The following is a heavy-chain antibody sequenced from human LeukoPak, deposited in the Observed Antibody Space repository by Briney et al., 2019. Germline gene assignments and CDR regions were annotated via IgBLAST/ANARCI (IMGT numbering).Heavy chain of an antibody. CDR2: LSGRGGST. Sequence: GGSLRLSCAASGYTFTSYAMSWVRQAPGKGLEWVSALSGRGGSTYYAHSVKGRVTISRDNSKNTLYLQMNSMRAEDTAVYYCAKEWLSRYYDRSGYYSRYDAFDIWGQGTMVTVSS. V-gene: IGHV3-23*01. CDR3: AKEWLSRYYDRSGYYSRYDAFDI. CDR1: GYTFTSYA. D-gene: IGHD3-22*01. J-gene: IGHJ3*02.